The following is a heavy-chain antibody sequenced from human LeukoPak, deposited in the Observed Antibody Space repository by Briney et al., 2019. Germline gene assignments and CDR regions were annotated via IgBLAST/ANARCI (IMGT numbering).Heavy chain of an antibody. CDR1: GYTFTGYY. Sequence: ASVKVSCKASGYTFTGYYMHWVRQAPGQGLEWMGWINPNSGGTNYAQKFQGRVTMTRDTSISTAYMELSRLRSDDTAVYYCARGAIPQELWFGELIVGWFDPWGQGTLVTVSS. D-gene: IGHD3-10*01. J-gene: IGHJ5*02. CDR2: INPNSGGT. V-gene: IGHV1-2*02. CDR3: ARGAIPQELWFGELIVGWFDP.